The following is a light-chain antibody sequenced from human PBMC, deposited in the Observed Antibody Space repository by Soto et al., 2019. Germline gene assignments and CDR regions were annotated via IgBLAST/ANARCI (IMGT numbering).Light chain of an antibody. CDR2: AAS. J-gene: IGKJ3*01. Sequence: VLTQSPVTLSLSPGERATLSCRASQNVRNTYLAWYQQKAGQAPRLLIYAASSRATGIPDRFSGSGSGTDFTLTITGLEPEDFAVYYCQQYGSSPDLITFGPGTKVDI. CDR3: QQYGSSPDLIT. CDR1: QNVRNTY. V-gene: IGKV3-20*01.